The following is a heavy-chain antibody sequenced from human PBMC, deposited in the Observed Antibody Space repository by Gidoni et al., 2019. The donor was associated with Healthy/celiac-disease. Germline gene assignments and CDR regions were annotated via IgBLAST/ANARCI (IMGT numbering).Heavy chain of an antibody. CDR2: IKQDGSEK. D-gene: IGHD6-19*01. V-gene: IGHV3-7*01. J-gene: IGHJ5*02. Sequence: EVQLVESGGGLVQPGGSLSLSCAASGFTFSIHWMSWVRQAPGKGLEWVANIKQDGSEKYYVDSVKGRFTISRDNAKNSLYLQMNSLRAEDTAVYYCAREDEYSSGWYGWFDPWGQGTLVTVSS. CDR3: AREDEYSSGWYGWFDP. CDR1: GFTFSIHW.